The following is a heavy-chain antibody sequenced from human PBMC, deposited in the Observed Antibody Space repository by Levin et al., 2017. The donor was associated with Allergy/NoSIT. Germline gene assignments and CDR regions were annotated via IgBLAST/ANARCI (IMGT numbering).Heavy chain of an antibody. Sequence: PGGSLRLSCAASGFTFSSYWMHWVRQAPGKGLVWVSRINSDGSSTSYADSVKGRFTISRDNAKNTLYLQMNSLRAEDTAVYYCARGPNSGGMDVWGKGTTVTVSS. J-gene: IGHJ6*04. CDR3: ARGPNSGGMDV. D-gene: IGHD6-25*01. CDR1: GFTFSSYW. V-gene: IGHV3-74*01. CDR2: INSDGSST.